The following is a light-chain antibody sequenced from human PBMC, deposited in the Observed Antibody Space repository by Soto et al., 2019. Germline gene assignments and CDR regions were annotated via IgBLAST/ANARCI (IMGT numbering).Light chain of an antibody. CDR2: GAS. CDR1: QSVSGSY. CDR3: QQYGSSPPYP. V-gene: IGKV3-20*01. Sequence: EIVLTQSPGTLSLSPGERATLSCRASQSVSGSYLAWYQQKPGQAPRLLIYGASSRATGIPDRFSGSGSGTDFTLTISRLEPEDFAVYYCQQYGSSPPYPFGQGTKLEIK. J-gene: IGKJ2*01.